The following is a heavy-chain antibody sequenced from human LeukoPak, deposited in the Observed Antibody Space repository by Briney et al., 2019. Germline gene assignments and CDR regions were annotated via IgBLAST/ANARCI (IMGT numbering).Heavy chain of an antibody. J-gene: IGHJ4*02. CDR1: GLTFSSYS. D-gene: IGHD3-10*01. CDR2: FSSSSSYI. CDR3: ARGAMVRGFIKGPIDY. V-gene: IGHV3-21*01. Sequence: GGSLRLSCAASGLTFSSYSMNWVRHAPGKGLEGVSSFSSSSSYIYHADSVKGRFTISRDNAKNSLYLQMNRLRAEDTAVCYCARGAMVRGFIKGPIDYWGQGTLVTVSS.